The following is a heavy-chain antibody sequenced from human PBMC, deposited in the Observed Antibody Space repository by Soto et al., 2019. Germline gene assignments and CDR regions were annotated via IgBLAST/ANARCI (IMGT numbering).Heavy chain of an antibody. D-gene: IGHD3-22*01. CDR2: IIPIFGTA. CDR1: GGTFSSYA. V-gene: IGHV1-69*01. CDR3: ARDLYTDDYDSSWGGHFDD. Sequence: QVQLVQSGAEVKKPGSSVKVSCKASGGTFSSYAISWERQAPGQGIEWMGGIIPIFGTANYAQKFQGRLTITADEATRPAYMDLSSLGSEDTAVYYCARDLYTDDYDSSWGGHFDDWGQGTLVTVSS. J-gene: IGHJ4*02.